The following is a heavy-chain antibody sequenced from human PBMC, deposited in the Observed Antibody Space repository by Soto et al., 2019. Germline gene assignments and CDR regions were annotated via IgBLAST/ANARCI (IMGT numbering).Heavy chain of an antibody. D-gene: IGHD3-3*01. Sequence: PGGSLRLSCAASGFTFSSYSMNWVRQAPGKGLEWVSYISSSSSTIYYADSVKGRFTISRDNAKSSLYLQMNSLRAEDTALYHCARDGRPLVEWLSYVPTNWFDPWGQGTLVTVSS. J-gene: IGHJ5*02. CDR3: ARDGRPLVEWLSYVPTNWFDP. CDR1: GFTFSSYS. CDR2: ISSSSSTI. V-gene: IGHV3-48*04.